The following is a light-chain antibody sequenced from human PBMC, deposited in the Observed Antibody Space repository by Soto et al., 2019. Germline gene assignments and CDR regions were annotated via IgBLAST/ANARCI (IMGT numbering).Light chain of an antibody. J-gene: IGLJ1*01. Sequence: QSVLTQPPSVSGAPGQRVTISCTGSSSNIGAGYAVQWYQQLPGTAPKLLIYGDNNRPPGVPDRFSGSRSGTSASLAITGLQAEDEADYYCQSSDSSLREVFGAGTKVTVL. CDR1: SSNIGAGYA. CDR2: GDN. V-gene: IGLV1-40*01. CDR3: QSSDSSLREV.